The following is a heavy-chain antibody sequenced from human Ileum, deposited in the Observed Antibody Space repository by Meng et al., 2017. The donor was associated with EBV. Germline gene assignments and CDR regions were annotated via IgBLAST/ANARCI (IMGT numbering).Heavy chain of an antibody. CDR2: INHRGGA. CDR1: GWSFSGYS. D-gene: IGHD3-22*01. CDR3: ASHPGGNSQYYSSGDDY. J-gene: IGHJ4*02. Sequence: VQHQPWAAGLLKPWSTLSLTLAVYGWSFSGYSWCWVRQPPGKGLGWIGEINHRGGAFYNPSLKSRVTMSIDTSKNQFSLKLNSVTAADTAVYYCASHPGGNSQYYSSGDDYWGQGALVTVSS. V-gene: IGHV4-34*01.